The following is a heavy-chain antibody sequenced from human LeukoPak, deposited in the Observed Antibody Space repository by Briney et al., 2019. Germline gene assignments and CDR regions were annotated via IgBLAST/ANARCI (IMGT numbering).Heavy chain of an antibody. CDR1: GFTFSTYA. D-gene: IGHD6-13*01. CDR2: ISGNGGST. Sequence: GGSLRLSCAASGFTFSTYAMRWVRQAPGKGLEWVSTISGNGGSTYHADSVKGRFTISRNNSKNTLYLQMNTLRVEDTAVYYCAKPPPDSSSWLFDYWGQGTLVTVSS. CDR3: AKPPPDSSSWLFDY. V-gene: IGHV3-23*01. J-gene: IGHJ4*02.